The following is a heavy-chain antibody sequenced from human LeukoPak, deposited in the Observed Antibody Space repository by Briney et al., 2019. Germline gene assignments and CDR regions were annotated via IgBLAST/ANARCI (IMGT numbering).Heavy chain of an antibody. CDR2: INHSGST. CDR1: GGSISSGSYY. D-gene: IGHD1-26*01. CDR3: ARHIISQRNSGSRWVDY. Sequence: SETLSLTCTVSGGSISSGSYYWSWIRQPPGKGLEWIGEINHSGSTNYNPSLKSRVTISVDTSKNQFSLKLSSVTAADTAVYYCARHIISQRNSGSRWVDYWGQGTLVTVSS. V-gene: IGHV4-39*01. J-gene: IGHJ4*02.